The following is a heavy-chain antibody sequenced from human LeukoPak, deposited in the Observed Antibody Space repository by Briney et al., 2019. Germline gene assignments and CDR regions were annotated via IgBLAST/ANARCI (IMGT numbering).Heavy chain of an antibody. D-gene: IGHD2-2*01. J-gene: IGHJ4*02. CDR3: AKDCSYRSTSCVDY. V-gene: IGHV3-23*01. CDR1: GFTFSSYA. CDR2: ISGSGGIT. Sequence: GGPLRLSCAASGFTFSSYAMSWVRQAPGKGLEWVSAISGSGGITYYADSVKGRFTISRDNSKNTLYVQMNSLRAEDTAVYYCAKDCSYRSTSCVDYWGQGTLVTVSS.